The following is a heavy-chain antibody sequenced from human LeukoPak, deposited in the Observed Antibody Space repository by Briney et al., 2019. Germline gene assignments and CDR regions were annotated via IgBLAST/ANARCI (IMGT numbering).Heavy chain of an antibody. CDR3: ARDLGGILTGYHNWFDP. D-gene: IGHD3-9*01. CDR1: GGSISSYY. J-gene: IGHJ5*02. V-gene: IGHV4-59*01. Sequence: PSETLSLTCTVSGGSISSYYWSWIRQPPGKGLEWIGYIYYSGSTNYNPSLKSRVTISVDTSKNQFSLKLSSVTAADTAVYYCARDLGGILTGYHNWFDPWGQGTLVTVSS. CDR2: IYYSGST.